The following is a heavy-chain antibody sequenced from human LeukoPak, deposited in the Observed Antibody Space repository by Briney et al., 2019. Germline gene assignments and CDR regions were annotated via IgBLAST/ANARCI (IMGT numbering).Heavy chain of an antibody. CDR2: MNSDGSST. J-gene: IGHJ6*02. D-gene: IGHD1-1*01. CDR1: GFTFSSYW. Sequence: GGSLRLSCAVSGFTFSSYWMHWVRQAPGEGLVWVSRMNSDGSSTTYADSVKGRFTISRDNAKNTLYLQMNSLRAEDTAAYYCARGRYNWNDREYGLDVWGQGTTVTVSS. CDR3: ARGRYNWNDREYGLDV. V-gene: IGHV3-74*03.